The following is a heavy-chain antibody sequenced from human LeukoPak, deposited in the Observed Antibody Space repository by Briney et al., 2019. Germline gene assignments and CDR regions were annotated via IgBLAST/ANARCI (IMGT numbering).Heavy chain of an antibody. D-gene: IGHD6-13*01. V-gene: IGHV4-59*01. CDR3: ARASSSSWYIDP. CDR1: GGSISSYY. Sequence: PSETLSLTCTVSGGSISSYYWSWIRQPPGRGLEWIGYIYYSGSTNYNPSLKSRVTTSVDTSKNQFSLKLSSVTAADTAVYYCARASSSSWYIDPWGQGTLVTVSS. CDR2: IYYSGST. J-gene: IGHJ5*02.